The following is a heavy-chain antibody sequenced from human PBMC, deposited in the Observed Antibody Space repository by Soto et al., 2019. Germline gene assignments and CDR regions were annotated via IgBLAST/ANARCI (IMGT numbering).Heavy chain of an antibody. CDR3: TRHAGTYYSAAIDV. D-gene: IGHD1-1*01. CDR2: VIPMLGTT. Sequence: QVQLVQSGAEVKKPGSSVKVSCKASGGTFSTYAISWVRQAPGQGLEWMGGVIPMLGTTNNAQKFQGRVRITADESTRTAYMAVTSLRSEDTAGYSCTRHAGTYYSAAIDVWGQGTTVTVSS. J-gene: IGHJ6*02. V-gene: IGHV1-69*12. CDR1: GGTFSTYA.